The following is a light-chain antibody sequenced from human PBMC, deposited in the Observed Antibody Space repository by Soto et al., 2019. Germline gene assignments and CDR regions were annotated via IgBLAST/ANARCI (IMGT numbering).Light chain of an antibody. CDR1: QSVSSY. J-gene: IGKJ1*01. Sequence: EIVLTQSPATLSLSPGEGATLSCRASQSVSSYLAWYQQKPGQAPRLLIFDASNRATGIPARFSGSGSGTDFTLIISSLEPEDFAVYYCQQRSNWPVTFGLGTKVEV. V-gene: IGKV3-11*01. CDR2: DAS. CDR3: QQRSNWPVT.